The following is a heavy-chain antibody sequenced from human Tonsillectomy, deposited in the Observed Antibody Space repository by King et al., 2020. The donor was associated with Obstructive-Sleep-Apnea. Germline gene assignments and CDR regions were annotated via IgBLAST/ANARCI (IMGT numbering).Heavy chain of an antibody. D-gene: IGHD3-10*01. CDR3: AKVGEGYGSGTYSHLDY. CDR2: ISSSSSTI. V-gene: IGHV3-48*04. Sequence: EVQLVQSGGGLVQPGGSLRLSCGASGFTFSTSNMNWVRQAPGKGLEWVSYISSSSSTIYYADSVKGRFTVSRDNAKNSLYLQMNSLRAEDTAVYYCAKVGEGYGSGTYSHLDYWGQGTLVTVSS. J-gene: IGHJ4*02. CDR1: GFTFSTSN.